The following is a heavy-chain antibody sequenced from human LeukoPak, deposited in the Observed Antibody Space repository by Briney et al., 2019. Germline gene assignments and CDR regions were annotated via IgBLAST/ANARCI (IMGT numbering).Heavy chain of an antibody. CDR2: INPSDSTT. V-gene: IGHV1-46*01. J-gene: IGHJ5*02. CDR3: ARAMYYDILTGHKGGFDP. Sequence: ASVTVSFKASGYTFTGYYIHWVRQAPGQGLEWMGVINPSDSTTTYAQKFQGRLTMTRDTSTSTVYMDLSSLRSEDTAVYYCARAMYYDILTGHKGGFDPWGQGTLVTVSS. CDR1: GYTFTGYY. D-gene: IGHD3-9*01.